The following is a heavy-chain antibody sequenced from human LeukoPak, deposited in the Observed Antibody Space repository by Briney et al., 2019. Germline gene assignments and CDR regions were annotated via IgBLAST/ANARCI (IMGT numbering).Heavy chain of an antibody. V-gene: IGHV3-23*01. CDR2: ISGNTHNT. CDR3: AKDFSYYYFSGTYGD. D-gene: IGHD3-10*01. CDR1: GFTFSNFA. Sequence: PGGSLRLSCAASGFTFSNFAMSWVRQAPEKGLEWVSTISGNTHNTYYTDSMKGRFTISRDNAKNSLYLQMNSLRAEDTALYYCAKDFSYYYFSGTYGDWGQGTLVTVSS. J-gene: IGHJ4*02.